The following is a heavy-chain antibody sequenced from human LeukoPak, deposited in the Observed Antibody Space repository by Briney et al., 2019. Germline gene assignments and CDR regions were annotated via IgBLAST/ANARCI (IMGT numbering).Heavy chain of an antibody. CDR3: AANSADYNTLGSSYKV. CDR1: GDSIGRINYY. CDR2: MSYSGHT. V-gene: IGHV4-39*01. Sequence: SETLSLTCTISGDSIGRINYYWGWIRQPPGKGLEWIVSMSYSGHTYYNPSLKSRVTTSIDTSKNQISLKLNSVTAADTAVFYCAANSADYNTLGSSYKVWGQGTLVTVSS. D-gene: IGHD3-10*01. J-gene: IGHJ4*02.